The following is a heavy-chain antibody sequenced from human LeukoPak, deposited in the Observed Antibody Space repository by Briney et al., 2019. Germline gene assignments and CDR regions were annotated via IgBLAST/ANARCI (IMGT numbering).Heavy chain of an antibody. Sequence: SETLSLTCTVSGGSISSYYWSWIRQPAGKGLEWIGRIYISGSTNYNPSLKSRVTMSVDTSKNQFSLKLSPVTAADTAVYYCARDRGTWNDDGFDYWGQGTLVTVSS. J-gene: IGHJ4*02. D-gene: IGHD1-1*01. CDR3: ARDRGTWNDDGFDY. CDR2: IYISGST. V-gene: IGHV4-4*07. CDR1: GGSISSYY.